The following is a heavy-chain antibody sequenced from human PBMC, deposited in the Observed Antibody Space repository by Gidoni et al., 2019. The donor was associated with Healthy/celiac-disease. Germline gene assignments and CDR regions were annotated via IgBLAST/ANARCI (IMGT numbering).Heavy chain of an antibody. V-gene: IGHV3-23*01. D-gene: IGHD3-22*01. Sequence: EVQLLESGGGLVQPGGSLGLSCAAAGFTCSSYPMSWVRQAPGKGLELVSAISGSGGSTYYADSVKGRFTISRDNSKNTLYLQMNSLRAEDTAVYYCAKDGGAMIVVVLDAFDIWGQGTMVTVSS. J-gene: IGHJ3*02. CDR1: GFTCSSYP. CDR3: AKDGGAMIVVVLDAFDI. CDR2: ISGSGGST.